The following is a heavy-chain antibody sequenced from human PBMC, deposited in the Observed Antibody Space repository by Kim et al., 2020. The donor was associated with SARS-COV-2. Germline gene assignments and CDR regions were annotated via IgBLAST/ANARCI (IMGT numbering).Heavy chain of an antibody. CDR3: AREKVEYYDSSGHGWFDP. V-gene: IGHV4-59*01. Sequence: SETLSLTCTVSGGSISSYYWSWIRQPPGKGLEWIGYIYYSGSTNYNPSLKSRVTISVDTSKNQFSLKLSSVTAADTAVYYCAREKVEYYDSSGHGWFDPWGQGTLVTVSS. CDR1: GGSISSYY. D-gene: IGHD3-22*01. J-gene: IGHJ5*02. CDR2: IYYSGST.